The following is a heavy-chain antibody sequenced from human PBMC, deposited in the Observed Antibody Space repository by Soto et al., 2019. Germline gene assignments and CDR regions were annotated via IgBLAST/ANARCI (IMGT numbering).Heavy chain of an antibody. CDR3: AHKGSGSRAIDY. Sequence: QITLKESGPPLVKPTQTLTLTCTFSGFSLSTSGVGVGWIRQPPGKALEWLAVIYWDDSKTYSPSLKSRLTITKDTSRDQVVLTMTNMGPVDTATYYCAHKGSGSRAIDYWGQGALVTVSS. J-gene: IGHJ4*02. CDR2: IYWDDSK. V-gene: IGHV2-5*02. D-gene: IGHD3-10*01. CDR1: GFSLSTSGVG.